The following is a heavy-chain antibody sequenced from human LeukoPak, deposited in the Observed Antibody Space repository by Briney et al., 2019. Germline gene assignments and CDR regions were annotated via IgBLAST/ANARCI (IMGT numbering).Heavy chain of an antibody. CDR2: ISSSSSYI. V-gene: IGHV3-21*01. CDR1: GFTFSSYS. Sequence: NPGGSLRLSCAASGFTFSSYSMTWVRQAPGKGLEWVSSISSSSSYIYYADSVKGRFTISRDNAKNSLYLQMNSLRAEDTAVYYCARSSGSYFSYWGQGTLVTVSS. D-gene: IGHD1-26*01. CDR3: ARSSGSYFSY. J-gene: IGHJ4*02.